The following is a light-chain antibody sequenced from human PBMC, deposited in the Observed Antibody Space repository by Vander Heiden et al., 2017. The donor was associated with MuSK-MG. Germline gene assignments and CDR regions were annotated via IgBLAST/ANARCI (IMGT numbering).Light chain of an antibody. CDR2: GKD. J-gene: IGLJ1*01. CDR1: SLRSYY. V-gene: IGLV3-19*01. Sequence: SSELTQDPAVSVALGQTVRRPCQGDSLRSYYASWYQHKPGHAPVLVIYGKDNRPSGIPDRFSGSKSGNTGSVTITGAQAEDEADYYCSSPDSSNNHLVFGTGTRVTVL. CDR3: SSPDSSNNHLV.